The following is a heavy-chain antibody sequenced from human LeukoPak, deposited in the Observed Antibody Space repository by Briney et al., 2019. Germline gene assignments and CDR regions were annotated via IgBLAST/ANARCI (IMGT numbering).Heavy chain of an antibody. CDR2: IGSSSDNI. CDR1: GFSFNTYN. Sequence: GGSLRLSCAASGFSFNTYNMNWVRQAPGKGPEWVSYIGSSSDNIYYADSVKGRFTSSRDNARNSLFLQMNSLRAEDTAVYYCARVPSYENWFDPWGQGTLVTVSS. CDR3: ARVPSYENWFDP. D-gene: IGHD3-3*01. J-gene: IGHJ5*02. V-gene: IGHV3-21*01.